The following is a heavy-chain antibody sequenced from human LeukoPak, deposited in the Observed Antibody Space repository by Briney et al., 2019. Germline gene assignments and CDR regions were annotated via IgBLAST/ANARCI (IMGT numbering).Heavy chain of an antibody. CDR3: AKELPIVIVPAAVDC. Sequence: GGSLRLSCAASGFTFNTYGMSWIRQAPGKGLEWVSGIRANGVDTYYTNSVKGRFTVSRDNTKNTLYLQMNTLRAEDTAVYYCAKELPIVIVPAAVDCWGQGTLVTVSS. CDR2: IRANGVDT. CDR1: GFTFNTYG. D-gene: IGHD2-2*01. J-gene: IGHJ4*02. V-gene: IGHV3-23*01.